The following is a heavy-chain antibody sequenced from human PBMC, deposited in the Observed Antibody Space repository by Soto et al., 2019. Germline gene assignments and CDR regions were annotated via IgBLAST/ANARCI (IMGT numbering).Heavy chain of an antibody. V-gene: IGHV4-59*01. CDR1: GGSISSYY. Sequence: PSETLSLTCTVSGGSISSYYWSWIRQPPGKGLEWIGYIYYSGSTNYNPSLKSRVTISVDTSKNQFSPKLSSVTAADTAVYYCARDRRAGRNYYYYGMDVWGQGTTVTVSS. CDR3: ARDRRAGRNYYYYGMDV. J-gene: IGHJ6*02. CDR2: IYYSGST.